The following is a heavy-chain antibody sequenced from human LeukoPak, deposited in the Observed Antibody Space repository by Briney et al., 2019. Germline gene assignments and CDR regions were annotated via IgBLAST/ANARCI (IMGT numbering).Heavy chain of an antibody. CDR1: GGSLSGYY. Sequence: SETLSLTCAVYGGSLSGYYWSWIRQPPGKGLEWIGEINHSGSTNYNPSLKSRVTISVDTSKNQFSLKLSSVTAADTAVYYCARGLIWSGLDYWGQGTLVTVSS. V-gene: IGHV4-34*01. D-gene: IGHD3-3*01. CDR3: ARGLIWSGLDY. CDR2: INHSGST. J-gene: IGHJ4*02.